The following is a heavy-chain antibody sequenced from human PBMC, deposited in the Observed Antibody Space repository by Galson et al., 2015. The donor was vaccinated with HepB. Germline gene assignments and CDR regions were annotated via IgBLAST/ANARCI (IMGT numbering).Heavy chain of an antibody. V-gene: IGHV3-33*01. J-gene: IGHJ4*02. D-gene: IGHD3-10*01. CDR3: ARGSSLYGSGSYFDY. CDR2: MWYDGSNK. CDR1: GFTFSSYA. Sequence: SLRLSCAASGFTFSSYAMHWVRQAPGKGLEWVALMWYDGSNKYYADSVKGRFTISRDNSKNTLYLQMSSLRAEDTAVYYCARGSSLYGSGSYFDYWGQGTLVTVSS.